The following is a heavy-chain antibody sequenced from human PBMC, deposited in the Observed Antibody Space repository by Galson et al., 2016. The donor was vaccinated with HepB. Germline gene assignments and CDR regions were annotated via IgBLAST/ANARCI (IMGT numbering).Heavy chain of an antibody. V-gene: IGHV3-53*01. CDR1: GFSVNSNY. J-gene: IGHJ4*02. Sequence: SLRLSCAASGFSVNSNYLSWVRQAPGKGLEWVSVIFSAGTTYYADSVKGRFTISRDNSKNTLYLQMNSLRAEDTAVYYCARDSGSVSFDYWGQGTLVTVSS. CDR3: ARDSGSVSFDY. D-gene: IGHD1-26*01. CDR2: IFSAGTT.